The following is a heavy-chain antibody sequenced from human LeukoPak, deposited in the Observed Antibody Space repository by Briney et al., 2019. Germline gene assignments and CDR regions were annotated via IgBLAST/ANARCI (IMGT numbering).Heavy chain of an antibody. CDR2: ISSSSSYI. V-gene: IGHV3-21*01. Sequence: PGGSLRLSCAASGFTFSSYSMNWVRQAPGKGLEWVSSISSSSSYIYYADSVKGRFTIPRDNAKNSLYLQMNSLRAEDTAVYYCARDGEWLRPNDYWGQGTLVTVSS. D-gene: IGHD3-3*01. CDR1: GFTFSSYS. J-gene: IGHJ4*02. CDR3: ARDGEWLRPNDY.